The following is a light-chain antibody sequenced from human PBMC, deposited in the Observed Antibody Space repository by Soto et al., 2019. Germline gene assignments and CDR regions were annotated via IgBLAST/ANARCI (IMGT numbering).Light chain of an antibody. CDR3: LQANDFPFT. V-gene: IGKV1-12*02. Sequence: DIQMTQSPSFVSASIGDRVTITCRASQGIGSWLAWYQQVPGRAPRLLIFPASPFQSGVSSRFRGSGSGTDLTLTITSLQADDFETYFCLQANDFPFTFGEGTNVEMK. CDR1: QGIGSW. J-gene: IGKJ4*01. CDR2: PAS.